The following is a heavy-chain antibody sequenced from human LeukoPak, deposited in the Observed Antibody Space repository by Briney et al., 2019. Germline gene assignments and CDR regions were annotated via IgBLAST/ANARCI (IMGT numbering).Heavy chain of an antibody. CDR2: IYYSGST. Sequence: SETLSLTCTVSGGPINSGDFYWGWIRQPPGKGLEWIGYIYYSGSTYHNPSLKSRVTISVDTSKNQFSLKLSSVTGADTAVYYCARVVGSTSAFDIWGQGTMVTVSS. CDR1: GGPINSGDFY. CDR3: ARVVGSTSAFDI. D-gene: IGHD1-26*01. J-gene: IGHJ3*02. V-gene: IGHV4-30-4*01.